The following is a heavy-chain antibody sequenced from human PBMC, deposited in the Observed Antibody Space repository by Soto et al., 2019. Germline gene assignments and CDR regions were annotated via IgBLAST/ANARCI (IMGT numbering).Heavy chain of an antibody. D-gene: IGHD6-13*01. CDR2: IYWNDDK. CDR1: GFSLSTCGLD. CDR3: ALRGSSSLSSTGGLYFDY. Sequence: QITLKDSGPTLVKPTQTLTLTCTFSGFSLSTCGLDVGWFRQPPGKALKGLELIYWNDDKRYSPSLKSRLTITKDTSKNQVVLTMTNMDPVDTATYYCALRGSSSLSSTGGLYFDYLGQGTLVTVSS. J-gene: IGHJ4*02. V-gene: IGHV2-5*01.